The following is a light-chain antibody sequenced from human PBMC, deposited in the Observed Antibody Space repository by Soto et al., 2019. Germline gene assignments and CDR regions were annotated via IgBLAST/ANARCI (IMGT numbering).Light chain of an antibody. Sequence: EIVLTQSPCTLSLSPGERATLSCRASLSVSSSYLAWYQQKPGQAPRLLIYGASSRATGIPDRFSGSGSGTDFTLTISRLEPEDFAVYYCQQYGSSPPITFGQGTRLEIK. CDR1: LSVSSSY. J-gene: IGKJ5*01. V-gene: IGKV3-20*01. CDR2: GAS. CDR3: QQYGSSPPIT.